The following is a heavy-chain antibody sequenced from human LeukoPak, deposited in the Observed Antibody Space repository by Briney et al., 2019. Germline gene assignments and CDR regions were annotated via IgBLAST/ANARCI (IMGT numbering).Heavy chain of an antibody. CDR3: ARVLYYYDSSGYYT. D-gene: IGHD3-22*01. CDR1: GGTFSSYA. CDR2: INPNSGGT. J-gene: IGHJ5*02. Sequence: VASVKVSCKASGGTFSSYAISWVRQAPGQGLEWMGWINPNSGGTNYAQKFQGRVTMTRDTSISTAYMELSRLRSDDTAVYYCARVLYYYDSSGYYTWGQGTLVTVSS. V-gene: IGHV1-2*02.